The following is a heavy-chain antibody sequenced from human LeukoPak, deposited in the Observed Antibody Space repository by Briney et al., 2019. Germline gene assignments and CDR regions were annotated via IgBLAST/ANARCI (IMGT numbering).Heavy chain of an antibody. CDR1: GFNFRSYA. J-gene: IGHJ4*02. CDR2: VTGGAVAT. D-gene: IGHD6-19*01. CDR3: ARDSPLKGYNSGWATNSFDF. Sequence: GSLRVSCAASGFNFRSYAMSWVRQAPGKGLEWVSTVTGGAVATYYADSVRGRHTISRDNFKNTLYLQMNSLRAEDTAVYYCARDSPLKGYNSGWATNSFDFWGQGTLVTVSS. V-gene: IGHV3-23*01.